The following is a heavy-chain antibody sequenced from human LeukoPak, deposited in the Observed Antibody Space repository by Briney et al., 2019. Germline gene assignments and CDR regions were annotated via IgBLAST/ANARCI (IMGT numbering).Heavy chain of an antibody. Sequence: SETLSLTCAVYGGSFSGYYWSWIRQPPGKGLEWIGEINHSGSTNYNPSLKSRVTISVDTSKNQFSLKLSSVTAADTAAYYCARGSYDILTGGLDYWGQGTLVTVSS. J-gene: IGHJ4*02. D-gene: IGHD3-9*01. CDR1: GGSFSGYY. V-gene: IGHV4-34*01. CDR3: ARGSYDILTGGLDY. CDR2: INHSGST.